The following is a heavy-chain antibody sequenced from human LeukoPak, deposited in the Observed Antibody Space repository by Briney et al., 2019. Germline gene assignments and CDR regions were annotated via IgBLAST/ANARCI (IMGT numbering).Heavy chain of an antibody. CDR1: GFTFSSYA. D-gene: IGHD5-18*01. CDR2: ISGSGGST. V-gene: IGHV3-23*01. J-gene: IGHJ4*02. CDR3: ARNPNTAMVSYYFDY. Sequence: GGSLRLSCAASGFTFSSYAMSWVRQAPGKGLEWASAISGSGGSTYYADSVKGRFTISRDNAKNSLYLQMNSLRAEDTAVYYCARNPNTAMVSYYFDYWGQGTLVTVSS.